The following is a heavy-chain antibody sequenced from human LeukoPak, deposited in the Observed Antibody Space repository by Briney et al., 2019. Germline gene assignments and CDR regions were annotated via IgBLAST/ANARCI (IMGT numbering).Heavy chain of an antibody. Sequence: PGGSLRLSCAASGFTFSSYGMHWVRQAPGKGLEWVAFIRYDGSNKYYADSVKGRFTISRDNSKNTLYLQMNSLRAEDTAVYYCAKDLEPSGYDSPEGLFDYWGQGTLVTVSS. V-gene: IGHV3-30*02. D-gene: IGHD5-12*01. J-gene: IGHJ4*02. CDR2: IRYDGSNK. CDR1: GFTFSSYG. CDR3: AKDLEPSGYDSPEGLFDY.